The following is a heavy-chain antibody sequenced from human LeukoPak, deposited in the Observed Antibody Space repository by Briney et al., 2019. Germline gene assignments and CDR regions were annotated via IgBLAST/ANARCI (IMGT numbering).Heavy chain of an antibody. CDR2: IWSDGSNK. CDR3: VRASGSFDY. J-gene: IGHJ4*02. V-gene: IGHV3-33*01. D-gene: IGHD3-10*01. Sequence: PGGTLRISCAASGFSFSDYGIHGVRQAPGKGLEWVAVIWSDGSNKYYADSVKGRFTISRDNSKKTLYLQMNSLRVEDTAVYYCVRASGSFDYWGQGTLATVSS. CDR1: GFSFSDYG.